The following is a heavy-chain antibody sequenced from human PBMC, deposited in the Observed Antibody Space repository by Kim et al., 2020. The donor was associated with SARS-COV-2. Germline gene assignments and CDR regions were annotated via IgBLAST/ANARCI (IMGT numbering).Heavy chain of an antibody. V-gene: IGHV1-69*04. Sequence: SVKVSCKASGGTFSSYAISWVRQAPGQGLEWMGRIIPILGIANYAQKFQGRVTITADKSTSTAYMELSSLRSEDTAVYYCARDPMYYDILTGANDAFDIWGKGTMVTVSS. CDR1: GGTFSSYA. J-gene: IGHJ3*02. CDR3: ARDPMYYDILTGANDAFDI. D-gene: IGHD3-9*01. CDR2: IIPILGIA.